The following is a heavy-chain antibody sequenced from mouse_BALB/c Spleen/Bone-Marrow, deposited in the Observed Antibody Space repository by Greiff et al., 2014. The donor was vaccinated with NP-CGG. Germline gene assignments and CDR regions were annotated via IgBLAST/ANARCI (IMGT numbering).Heavy chain of an antibody. CDR1: GYSFTDYT. D-gene: IGHD2-4*01. J-gene: IGHJ4*01. CDR2: INPYNGGT. Sequence: EVQLQQSGPELVKPGASMKISCKASGYSFTDYTVNWVKQSHGKNLEWIGLINPYNGGTGYSQKFKGKATLTVDKSSSTAYMELLSLTSEDSVVYYCARGATMITTGDAMDYWGQGTSVTVSS. V-gene: IGHV1-18*01. CDR3: ARGATMITTGDAMDY.